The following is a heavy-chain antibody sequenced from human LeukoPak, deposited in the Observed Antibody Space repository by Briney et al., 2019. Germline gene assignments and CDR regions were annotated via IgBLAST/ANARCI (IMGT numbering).Heavy chain of an antibody. V-gene: IGHV1-18*01. CDR1: GYTFTSYG. D-gene: IGHD2-21*01. Sequence: GASVKVSCKASGYTFTSYGISWVRQAPGQGLEWMGWISAYNGNTNYAQKLQGRVTMTTDTSTSTAYMELRSLSSDDTAVYYCARGGLILWWSGAFDIWGQGTMVTVSS. CDR2: ISAYNGNT. J-gene: IGHJ3*02. CDR3: ARGGLILWWSGAFDI.